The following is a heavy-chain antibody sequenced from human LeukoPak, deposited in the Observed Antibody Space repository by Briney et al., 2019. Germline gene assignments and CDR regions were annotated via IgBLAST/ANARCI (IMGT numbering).Heavy chain of an antibody. CDR2: TSSSGTTI. J-gene: IGHJ6*03. CDR1: GFTFSSYE. CDR3: ARVQSPTVGYSHYIMDV. V-gene: IGHV3-48*03. Sequence: GGSLRLSCAAPGFTFSSYEMNWVRQAPGKGLEWVSYTSSSGTTIYYADSVRGRFTISRDSAKNALYLQMDSLRVEDTAVYYCARVQSPTVGYSHYIMDVWGKGPRSPSP. D-gene: IGHD1-1*01.